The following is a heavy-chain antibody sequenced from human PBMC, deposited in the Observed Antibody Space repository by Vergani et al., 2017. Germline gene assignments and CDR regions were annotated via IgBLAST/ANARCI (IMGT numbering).Heavy chain of an antibody. D-gene: IGHD2-21*01. CDR2: IYTSGST. V-gene: IGHV4-61*02. J-gene: IGHJ3*01. CDR1: GGSFSTGGQS. CDR3: ARDGGEYDKDALDV. Sequence: QVQLQESDPVLVKPSQTLSITCTVSGGSFSTGGQSWTWLRQSAGKGLEWIGRIYTSGSTNYNPSLRSRAIMSVDASKKQFSLKLTSVTAADTAEYYRARDGGEYDKDALDVWGQGTKVTVTS.